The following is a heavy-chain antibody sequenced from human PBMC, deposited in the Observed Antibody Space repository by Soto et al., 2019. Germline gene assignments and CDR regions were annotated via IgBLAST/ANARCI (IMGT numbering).Heavy chain of an antibody. V-gene: IGHV3-7*01. CDR2: IKEDGSEK. CDR3: ARGGIGYCSGGTCFYTAFDI. J-gene: IGHJ3*02. CDR1: GFTFSTYW. Sequence: GGSLRLSCAASGFTFSTYWMSWVRQAPGKGLEWLANIKEDGSEKYYVDSLEGRFTISRDNAKNSLYVQMNSLRVEDTAVYYCARGGIGYCSGGTCFYTAFDIWGQGSMVTVSS. D-gene: IGHD2-15*01.